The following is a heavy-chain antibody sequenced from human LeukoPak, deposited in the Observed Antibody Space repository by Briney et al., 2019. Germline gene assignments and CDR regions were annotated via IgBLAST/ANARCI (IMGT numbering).Heavy chain of an antibody. Sequence: GGSLRLSCAASGLTVSTNHMSWVRQAPGRGLECVAVIDSGGTTYYPDSVKGRFTISRDNSKNTLYLQMNSLGAEDTAVYYCARDGDWGGYSRPDYWGQGTLVIVSS. CDR1: GLTVSTNH. J-gene: IGHJ4*02. CDR2: IDSGGTT. CDR3: ARDGDWGGYSRPDY. D-gene: IGHD2-15*01. V-gene: IGHV3-53*01.